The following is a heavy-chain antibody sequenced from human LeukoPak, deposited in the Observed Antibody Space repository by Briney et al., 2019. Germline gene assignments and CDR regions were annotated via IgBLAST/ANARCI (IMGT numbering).Heavy chain of an antibody. Sequence: SVKVSCKASGGTFSSYAISWARQAPGQGLEWMGRIIPIFGTANYAQKFQGRVTITTDESTSTAYMELSSLRSEDTAVYYCARVLAYCGGDCAYFDYWGQGTLVTVSS. CDR1: GGTFSSYA. V-gene: IGHV1-69*05. D-gene: IGHD2-21*02. CDR2: IIPIFGTA. CDR3: ARVLAYCGGDCAYFDY. J-gene: IGHJ4*02.